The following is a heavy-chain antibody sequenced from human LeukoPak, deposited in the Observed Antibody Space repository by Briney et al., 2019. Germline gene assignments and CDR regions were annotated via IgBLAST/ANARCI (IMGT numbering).Heavy chain of an antibody. CDR2: IYTSGST. CDR3: ARLWGLRPTVDY. V-gene: IGHV4-61*02. J-gene: IGHJ4*02. Sequence: SETLSLTCTVSGGSISSGSYYWSWIRQPAGKGLEWIGRIYTSGSTNYNPSLKSRVTISVDTSKNQFSLKLSSVAAADTAVYYCARLWGLRPTVDYWGQGTLVTVSS. CDR1: GGSISSGSYY. D-gene: IGHD3-16*01.